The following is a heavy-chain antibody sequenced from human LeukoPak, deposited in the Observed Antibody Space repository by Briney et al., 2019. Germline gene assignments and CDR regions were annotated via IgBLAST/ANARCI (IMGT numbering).Heavy chain of an antibody. D-gene: IGHD5-24*01. CDR3: ARVGRDGYAFDY. Sequence: GASVKVSCKASGGTFSSYAISWVRQAPGQGLEWMGGIIPIFGTANYAQKFQGRVTITADESTSTAYMELSSLRSEDTAVYYCARVGRDGYAFDYWGQGTLVTVSS. V-gene: IGHV1-69*13. CDR1: GGTFSSYA. CDR2: IIPIFGTA. J-gene: IGHJ4*02.